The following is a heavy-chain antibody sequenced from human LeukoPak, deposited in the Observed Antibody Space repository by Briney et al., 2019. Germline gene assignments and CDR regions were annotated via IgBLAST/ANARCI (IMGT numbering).Heavy chain of an antibody. D-gene: IGHD3-16*01. CDR1: GGSFSGYY. CDR3: ARVSYAYNSNDF. CDR2: ISTSGDTM. V-gene: IGHV3-11*01. Sequence: LSLTCAVYGGSFSGYYWSWIRQPPGKGLEWISHISTSGDTMYYADSVKGRFTISRDNAKNSLYLQMDSLRAEDTAVYYCARVSYAYNSNDFWGQGTLVTVSS. J-gene: IGHJ4*02.